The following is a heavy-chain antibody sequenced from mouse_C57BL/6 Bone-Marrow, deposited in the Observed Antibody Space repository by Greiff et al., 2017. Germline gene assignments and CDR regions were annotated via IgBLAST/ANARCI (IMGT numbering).Heavy chain of an antibody. CDR2: ISDGGSYT. CDR1: GFTFSSYA. V-gene: IGHV5-4*01. J-gene: IGHJ1*03. Sequence: EVKLVESGGGLVKPGGSLKLSCAASGFTFSSYAMSWVRQTPEKRLEWVATISDGGSYTDYPDNVKGRFTISRDNAKNNLYLQMSHLKSEDTAMYYCARDGPNWDWYFDVWGTGTTVTVSS. D-gene: IGHD4-1*01. CDR3: ARDGPNWDWYFDV.